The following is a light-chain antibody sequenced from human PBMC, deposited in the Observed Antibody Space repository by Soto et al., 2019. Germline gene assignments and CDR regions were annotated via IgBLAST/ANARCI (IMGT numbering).Light chain of an antibody. J-gene: IGKJ1*01. Sequence: EIVMTQSPATLSLSPGERATLSFRASESVSNNLAWYQQKAGQAPRLLIYGASTRATGIPARFSGSGSGTEFTLTISSLQSEDFAVYYCQQYSIWRTFGQGTKVDI. CDR3: QQYSIWRT. CDR1: ESVSNN. V-gene: IGKV3-15*01. CDR2: GAS.